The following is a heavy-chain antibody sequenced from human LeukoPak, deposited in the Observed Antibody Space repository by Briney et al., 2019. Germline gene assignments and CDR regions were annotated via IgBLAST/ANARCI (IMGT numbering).Heavy chain of an antibody. Sequence: PGPTLVNPYTASGYTFSIDGMGRVSQDPGKGLEWLSFTRHDATNKYYTDSVKGRFTISRDNSKNTLYLQMNSLRPEDTAVYYCAKDPTNDYYGSGRNYMDVWGKGTTVTISS. CDR3: AKDPTNDYYGSGRNYMDV. D-gene: IGHD3-10*01. J-gene: IGHJ6*03. V-gene: IGHV3-30*02. CDR2: TRHDATNK. CDR1: GYTFSIDG.